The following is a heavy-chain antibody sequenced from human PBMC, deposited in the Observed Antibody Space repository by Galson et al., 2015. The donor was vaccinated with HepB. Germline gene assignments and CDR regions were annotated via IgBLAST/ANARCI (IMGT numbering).Heavy chain of an antibody. V-gene: IGHV3-48*02. CDR3: ARDPYYYDSSGYYPRSHLYYYGMDV. Sequence: SLRLSCAASGFTFSSYSMNWVRQAPGKGLEWVSYISSSSSTIYYADSVKGRFTISRDNAKNSLYLQMNSLRDEDTAVYYCARDPYYYDSSGYYPRSHLYYYGMDVWGQGTTVTVSS. CDR2: ISSSSSTI. CDR1: GFTFSSYS. D-gene: IGHD3-22*01. J-gene: IGHJ6*02.